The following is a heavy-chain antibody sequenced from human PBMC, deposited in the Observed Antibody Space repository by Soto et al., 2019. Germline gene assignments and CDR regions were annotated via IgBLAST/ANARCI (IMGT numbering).Heavy chain of an antibody. CDR3: ARGGHVVVVTAALAY. D-gene: IGHD2-21*02. CDR1: GDTFTDYY. CDR2: VNPSGGHT. J-gene: IGHJ4*02. Sequence: QVQLMPSGAEVKKPGASVKVSCKASGDTFTDYYIHWVRQAPGQGLEWMGTVNPSGGHTTYAQHFLGRVTMTRDTSPSTLYMELTSSTADDTAVYYCARGGHVVVVTAALAYWGQGTLVTVAA. V-gene: IGHV1-46*01.